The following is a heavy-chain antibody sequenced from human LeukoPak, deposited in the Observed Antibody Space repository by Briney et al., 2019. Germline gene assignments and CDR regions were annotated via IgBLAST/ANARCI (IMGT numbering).Heavy chain of an antibody. CDR3: AKDSFRGSYWHRYYFVY. CDR2: ISGSGGST. D-gene: IGHD1-26*01. Sequence: GGSLRLSCAASGFTFSSYAMSWVRQAPGKGLEWVSAISGSGGSTYYADSVKGRFTISRDNSKNTLYLQMNSLRAEDTAVYYCAKDSFRGSYWHRYYFVYWGQGTLVTVSS. CDR1: GFTFSSYA. V-gene: IGHV3-23*01. J-gene: IGHJ4*02.